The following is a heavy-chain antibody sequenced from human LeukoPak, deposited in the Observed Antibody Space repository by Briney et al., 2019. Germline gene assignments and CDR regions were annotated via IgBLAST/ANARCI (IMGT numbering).Heavy chain of an antibody. CDR3: ARGGVNTFWSGYYGDAFDI. CDR2: IKQDGSEK. Sequence: GGSLRLSCAASGFTFSSYWMSWVRQAPGKGLEWVANIKQDGSEKYYVDSVKGRFTISRDNAKNSLYLQMNSLRAEDPAVYYCARGGVNTFWSGYYGDAFDIWGQGTMVTVSS. V-gene: IGHV3-7*01. D-gene: IGHD3-3*01. CDR1: GFTFSSYW. J-gene: IGHJ3*02.